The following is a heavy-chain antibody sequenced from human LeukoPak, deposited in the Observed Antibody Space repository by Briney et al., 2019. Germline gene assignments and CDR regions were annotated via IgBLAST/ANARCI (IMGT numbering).Heavy chain of an antibody. CDR1: GGSITSYY. V-gene: IGHV4-59*01. D-gene: IGHD6-13*01. Sequence: SETLSLTCTVSGGSITSYYWSWIRQPPGKGLEWIGYIYYSGSTNYNPSLKSRVTISVDTSKNQFSLKLSSVTAADTAVYYCAGGIAAAGTRLCYWGQGTLVTVSS. CDR3: AGGIAAAGTRLCY. CDR2: IYYSGST. J-gene: IGHJ4*02.